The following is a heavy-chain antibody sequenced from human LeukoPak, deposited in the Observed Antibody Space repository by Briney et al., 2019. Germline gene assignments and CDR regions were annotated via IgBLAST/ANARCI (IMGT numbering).Heavy chain of an antibody. Sequence: EASVKVSCKASGYTFTGYYMHWVRQAPGQGLEWMGWINPNSGGTNYAQKFQGRVTMTRDTSISTAYMELSRLRSDDTAVYYCARDSSGGYAPYYEIDYWGQGTLVTVSS. CDR1: GYTFTGYY. V-gene: IGHV1-2*02. J-gene: IGHJ4*02. CDR3: ARDSSGGYAPYYEIDY. CDR2: INPNSGGT. D-gene: IGHD2/OR15-2a*01.